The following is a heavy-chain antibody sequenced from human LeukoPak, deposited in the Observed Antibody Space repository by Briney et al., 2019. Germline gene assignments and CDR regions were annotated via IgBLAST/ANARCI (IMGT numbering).Heavy chain of an antibody. CDR2: IYYSGST. CDR1: GGSISSGGSR. Sequence: KPSETLSLTCNVSGGSISSGGSRWSWIRQHPGKGLEWIGYIYYSGSTYYNPSLESRLTMSVDTSKNQFSLKLSSVTAADTAVYYCARGLRLRRSWGNWFDPWGQGTLVTVSS. V-gene: IGHV4-31*03. CDR3: ARGLRLRRSWGNWFDP. D-gene: IGHD6-6*01. J-gene: IGHJ5*02.